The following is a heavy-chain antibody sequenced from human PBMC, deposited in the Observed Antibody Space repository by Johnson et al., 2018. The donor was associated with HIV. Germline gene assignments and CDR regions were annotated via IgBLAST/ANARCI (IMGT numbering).Heavy chain of an antibody. CDR1: GFTISTFW. Sequence: VQLVESGGGLVQPGRSLRLSCAASGFTISTFWMHWVRQVPGKGLMWVSRISGDGSSSSYADSVKGRFTISSDNAKNTLYLQLNSLRVEDTAIYYCARAQLLADDAFNNWGQGTMVTVSS. V-gene: IGHV3-74*02. J-gene: IGHJ3*02. D-gene: IGHD6-6*01. CDR3: ARAQLLADDAFNN. CDR2: ISGDGSSS.